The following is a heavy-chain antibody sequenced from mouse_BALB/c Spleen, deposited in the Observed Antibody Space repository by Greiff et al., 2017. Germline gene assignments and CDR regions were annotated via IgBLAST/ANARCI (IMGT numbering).Heavy chain of an antibody. V-gene: IGHV14-4*02. CDR1: GFNIKDYY. J-gene: IGHJ4*01. CDR2: IDPENGDT. CDR3: NEAPGDYDAMDY. Sequence: EVQLQQSGAELVRSGASVKLSCTASGFNIKDYYMHWVKQRPEQGLEWIGWIDPENGDTEYAPKFQGKATMTADTSSNPAYLQLISLTSEDTAVYYCNEAPGDYDAMDYWGQGTSVTVSS.